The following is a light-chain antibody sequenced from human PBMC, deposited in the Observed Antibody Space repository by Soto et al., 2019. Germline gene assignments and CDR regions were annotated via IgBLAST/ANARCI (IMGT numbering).Light chain of an antibody. J-gene: IGLJ3*02. CDR1: SSDVGGYNY. Sequence: QSALTQPPSASGSPGQSVAISCTGTSSDVGGYNYVSWYQHHPGKAPKLMIYEVSRRPSGVSDRFSGSKSGNTASLTVSGLQSEDEADDYCSSYSGSSNWVFGGGTKLTVL. CDR3: SSYSGSSNWV. CDR2: EVS. V-gene: IGLV2-8*01.